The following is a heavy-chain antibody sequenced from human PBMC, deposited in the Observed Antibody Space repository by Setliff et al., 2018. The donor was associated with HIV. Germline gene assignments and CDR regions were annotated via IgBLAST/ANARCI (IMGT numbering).Heavy chain of an antibody. D-gene: IGHD3-9*01. V-gene: IGHV4-59*01. Sequence: LSLTCNVSGASISSYYWTWIRQSPGNRLEWLGYITDSGNTNYNPSLRRRVTISADTSKNQVSLRLRSVTAADTAVYYCARETQQSYNIVTGYNYYYGIDVWGQGTTVTVS. CDR1: GASISSYY. J-gene: IGHJ6*02. CDR2: ITDSGNT. CDR3: ARETQQSYNIVTGYNYYYGIDV.